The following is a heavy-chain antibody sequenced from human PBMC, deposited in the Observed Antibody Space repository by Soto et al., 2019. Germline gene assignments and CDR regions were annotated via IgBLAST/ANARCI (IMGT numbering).Heavy chain of an antibody. V-gene: IGHV1-8*01. J-gene: IGHJ6*03. CDR1: GYSLTDYA. D-gene: IGHD2-8*01. CDR2: ISPDSGNT. CDR3: ARVYGYYYHYMDV. Sequence: QAYLEQSGAEVKKPGASVKVSCKASGYSLTDYAITWVRQASGQGLEYVGWISPDSGNTDDAHKFQGRVTMTSNPSINTAYMEVSSLRSDDTAVYYCARVYGYYYHYMDVWGKGTTVTVSS.